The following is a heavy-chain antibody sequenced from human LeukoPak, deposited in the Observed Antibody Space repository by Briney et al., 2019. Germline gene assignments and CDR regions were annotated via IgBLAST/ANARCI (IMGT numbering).Heavy chain of an antibody. CDR2: ISSNGGST. CDR3: ARGWSRFCSGGSCYSDWFDP. CDR1: GFTFSSYA. Sequence: PGGSLRLSCAASGFTFSSYAMHWVRQAPGKGLEYVSAISSNGGSTYYANSVKGRFTISRDNSKNTLYLQMGSLRAEDMAVYYCARGWSRFCSGGSCYSDWFDPWGRGTLVTVSS. D-gene: IGHD2-15*01. V-gene: IGHV3-64*01. J-gene: IGHJ5*02.